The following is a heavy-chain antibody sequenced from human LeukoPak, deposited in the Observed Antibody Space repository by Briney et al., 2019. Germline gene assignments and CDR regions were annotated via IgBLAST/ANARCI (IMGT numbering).Heavy chain of an antibody. CDR3: ANAPLTTVTTSDY. CDR2: IYIGGRT. V-gene: IGHV3-66*02. CDR1: GLTVSINY. Sequence: GGSLSLSCAASGLTVSINYIRWARLHPGKGRGWVSFIYIGGRTYYADSVKGPFTISRDNSKNMVYLQMNSLRTEDTAVYYCANAPLTTVTTSDYWGQGTLVTVSS. D-gene: IGHD4-17*01. J-gene: IGHJ4*02.